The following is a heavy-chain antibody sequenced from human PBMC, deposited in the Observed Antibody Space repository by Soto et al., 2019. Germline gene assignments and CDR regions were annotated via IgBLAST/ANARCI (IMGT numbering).Heavy chain of an antibody. V-gene: IGHV4-31*03. CDR3: AREPCGGDCYGYYYHGMDV. J-gene: IGHJ6*02. D-gene: IGHD2-21*02. Sequence: QVQLQESGPGLVKPSQTLSLTCSVSGGSISSGGYYCSWIRQHPGKGLEWIAYIYYSGSTYYNPSLKSRVTISVDTSKNQFSLKLSSVTAADTAMYYCAREPCGGDCYGYYYHGMDVWGQGTTVTVSS. CDR1: GGSISSGGYY. CDR2: IYYSGST.